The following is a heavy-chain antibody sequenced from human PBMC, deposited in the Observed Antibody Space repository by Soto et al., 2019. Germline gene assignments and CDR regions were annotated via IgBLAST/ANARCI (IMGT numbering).Heavy chain of an antibody. J-gene: IGHJ4*02. V-gene: IGHV3-53*01. D-gene: IGHD1-26*01. CDR1: GFIVSTNY. Sequence: EVQLVESGGGLIQPGGSLRLSCAASGFIVSTNYMSWVRQAPGKGLEWVSVVYSGGSTYYADSVKGRFTMSRDNSKNTLYLQMNNLRAEDTAVYHCARGSHLVGATGGFDYWGQGTLVTVSS. CDR3: ARGSHLVGATGGFDY. CDR2: VYSGGST.